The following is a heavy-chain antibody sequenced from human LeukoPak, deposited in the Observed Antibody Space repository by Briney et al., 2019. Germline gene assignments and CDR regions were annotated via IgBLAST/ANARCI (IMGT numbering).Heavy chain of an antibody. V-gene: IGHV3-53*01. D-gene: IGHD6-13*01. Sequence: GSLRLSCAASGFTVSSNYMSWVRQAPGKGLEWVSVIYSGGSTYYAGSVKGRFTISRDNSKNTLYLQMNSLRAEDTAVYYCARDLIAAADGYNYGMDVWGKGTTVTVSS. CDR1: GFTVSSNY. CDR3: ARDLIAAADGYNYGMDV. CDR2: IYSGGST. J-gene: IGHJ6*04.